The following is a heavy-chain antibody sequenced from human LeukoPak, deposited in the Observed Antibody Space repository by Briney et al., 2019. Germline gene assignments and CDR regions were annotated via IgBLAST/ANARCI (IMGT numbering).Heavy chain of an antibody. Sequence: GGSLRLSCAASGFTCRSYNMNWVRQAPGKGLQWVSHISGDGRTIYYADSVRGRFTISRDNAMNSLYLQMNSLRDEDTAVYYCARYGAGIYFYYYGMDVWGLGTTVAVSP. D-gene: IGHD3-10*01. CDR3: ARYGAGIYFYYYGMDV. V-gene: IGHV3-48*02. CDR2: ISGDGRTI. J-gene: IGHJ6*01. CDR1: GFTCRSYN.